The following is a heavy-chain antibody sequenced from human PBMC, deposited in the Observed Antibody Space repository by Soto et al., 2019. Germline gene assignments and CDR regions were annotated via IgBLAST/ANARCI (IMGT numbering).Heavy chain of an antibody. Sequence: EVQLVESGGGLVQPGGSLRLSCAASGFTVSSNYMSWVRQAPGKGLEWVSVIYIGGSTYYADSVRGRFTISRHNSNNTLYLQMSSLRVEDTAVYYCARDLSLVGFGEFDLWGRGTLVTVSS. CDR2: IYIGGST. V-gene: IGHV3-53*04. J-gene: IGHJ2*01. CDR1: GFTVSSNY. CDR3: ARDLSLVGFGEFDL. D-gene: IGHD3-10*01.